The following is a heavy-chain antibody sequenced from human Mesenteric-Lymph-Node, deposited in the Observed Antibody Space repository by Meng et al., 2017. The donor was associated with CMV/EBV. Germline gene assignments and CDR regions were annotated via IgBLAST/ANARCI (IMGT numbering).Heavy chain of an antibody. Sequence: QVQLVQSRAEVGKPGASVMVSCKASGYTFTDFYIHWVQQAPGQGLEWMGRTNPNSGVSNSAQNFQGRVTMTRDTSISTAYMELGRLTSDDTAVYYCARDNVNPEGFDPWGQGTLVTVSS. V-gene: IGHV1-2*06. CDR1: GYTFTDFY. CDR3: ARDNVNPEGFDP. D-gene: IGHD2/OR15-2a*01. J-gene: IGHJ5*02. CDR2: TNPNSGVS.